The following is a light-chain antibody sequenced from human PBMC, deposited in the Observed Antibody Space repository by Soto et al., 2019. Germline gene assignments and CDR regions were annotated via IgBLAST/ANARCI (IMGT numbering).Light chain of an antibody. CDR3: GTWDSSLSGLYV. Sequence: QSVLTQPPSVSAAPGQKVPISCSGSSSNIGNNYVSWYQHLPGTAPKLLIYDNNKRPSGIPDRFSGSKSGTSATLGITGLQTGDEADYYCGTWDSSLSGLYVFGTGTKVTVL. J-gene: IGLJ1*01. V-gene: IGLV1-51*01. CDR1: SSNIGNNY. CDR2: DNN.